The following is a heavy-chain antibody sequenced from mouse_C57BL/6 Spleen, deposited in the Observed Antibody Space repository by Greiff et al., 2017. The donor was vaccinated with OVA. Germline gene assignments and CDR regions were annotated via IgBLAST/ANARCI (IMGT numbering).Heavy chain of an antibody. V-gene: IGHV1-64*01. Sequence: VQLQQPGAELVKPGVSVKLSCKASGYTFTSYWMHWVKQRPGQGLEWIGMIHPNSGSTNYNEKFKSKATLTVDKSSSTAYMQLSSLTSEDSAVYYCARSYYSNSGYAMDYWGQGTSVTVSS. CDR2: IHPNSGST. CDR3: ARSYYSNSGYAMDY. J-gene: IGHJ4*01. D-gene: IGHD2-5*01. CDR1: GYTFTSYW.